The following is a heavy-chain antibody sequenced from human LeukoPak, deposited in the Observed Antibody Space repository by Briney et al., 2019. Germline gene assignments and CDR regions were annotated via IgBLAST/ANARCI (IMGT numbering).Heavy chain of an antibody. CDR3: AREGNWGSFDY. Sequence: GRSLRLSCAASGFTFSSYAMHWVRQAPGKGLEWVAVISYDGSNKYYADSVEGRFTISRDNSKNTLYLQMNSLRAEDTAVYYCAREGNWGSFDYWGQGTLVTVSS. D-gene: IGHD7-27*01. CDR1: GFTFSSYA. V-gene: IGHV3-30-3*01. J-gene: IGHJ4*02. CDR2: ISYDGSNK.